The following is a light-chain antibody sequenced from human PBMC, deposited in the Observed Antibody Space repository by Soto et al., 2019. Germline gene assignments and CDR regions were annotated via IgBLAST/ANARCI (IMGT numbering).Light chain of an antibody. CDR1: QSVSSNH. CDR2: DAS. CDR3: QQYGASPGT. J-gene: IGKJ1*01. Sequence: EIVLTQSPDTLSLSPGERATLSCRASQSVSSNHLAWYRQKPGLAPRLLIYDASSRATGVPDRFSGGGSGTDFTLTISRLEPEDFAVYYCQQYGASPGTFGQGTKVDIK. V-gene: IGKV3-20*01.